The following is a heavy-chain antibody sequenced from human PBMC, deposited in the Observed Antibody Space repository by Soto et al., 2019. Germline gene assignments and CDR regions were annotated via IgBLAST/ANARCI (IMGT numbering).Heavy chain of an antibody. Sequence: EVQLVESGGGLVQPGGSLRLSCAASGFTFSNNWMHWVRQAPGKGPVWVSRINSDGSSTYYADSVKGRFTISRDNAKXXXXXXXXXXXXXDXXXXXXXSGGIAVHWGQGTLVTVSS. CDR1: GFTFSNNW. D-gene: IGHD6-19*01. CDR3: XSGGIAVH. V-gene: IGHV3-74*01. J-gene: IGHJ4*02. CDR2: INSDGSST.